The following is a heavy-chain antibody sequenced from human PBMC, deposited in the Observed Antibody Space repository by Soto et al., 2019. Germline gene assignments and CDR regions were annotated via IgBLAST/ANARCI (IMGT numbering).Heavy chain of an antibody. J-gene: IGHJ3*02. D-gene: IGHD3-10*01. CDR3: ARDPGTMVRGVIYAFDI. V-gene: IGHV3-66*01. CDR1: GFTVSSNY. CDR2: IYSGGST. Sequence: EVQLVESGGGLVQPGGSLRLSCAASGFTVSSNYMSWVRQAPGKGLEWVSVIYSGGSTYYADSVKGRFTISRDNSKNTLYLQMYSLRAEDTAVYHCARDPGTMVRGVIYAFDIWGQGTMVTVSS.